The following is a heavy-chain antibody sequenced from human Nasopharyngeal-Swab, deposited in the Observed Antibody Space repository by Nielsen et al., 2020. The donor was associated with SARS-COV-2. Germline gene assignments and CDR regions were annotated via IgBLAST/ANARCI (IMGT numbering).Heavy chain of an antibody. J-gene: IGHJ6*04. V-gene: IGHV1-2*04. CDR3: ARDRSASWSALDV. Sequence: ASVKVSCKASGYTFTGYYIHWVRQAPGQGLEWMGWINPNSGGTNYAQKFQAWVTMTRDTSISTAYMGLSRLKSDDTAMYYCARDRSASWSALDVWGKGTTVTVSS. D-gene: IGHD6-13*01. CDR2: INPNSGGT. CDR1: GYTFTGYY.